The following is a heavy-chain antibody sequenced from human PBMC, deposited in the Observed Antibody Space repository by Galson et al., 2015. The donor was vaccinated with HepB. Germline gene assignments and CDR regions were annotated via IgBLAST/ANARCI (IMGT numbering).Heavy chain of an antibody. CDR3: VRGPPLVTPFDY. CDR2: ISSSGDYI. Sequence: SLRLSCAASGFTFSRYNMIWVRQAPGKGLEWVSSISSSGDYIYYADSVRGRFAISRDNAKNSLLLQMNSLTADDTAVYYCVRGPPLVTPFDYWGQGSLVTVSS. CDR1: GFTFSRYN. V-gene: IGHV3-21*01. J-gene: IGHJ4*02. D-gene: IGHD2-21*02.